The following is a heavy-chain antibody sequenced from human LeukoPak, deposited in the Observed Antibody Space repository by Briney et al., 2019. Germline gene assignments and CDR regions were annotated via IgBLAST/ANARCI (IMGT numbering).Heavy chain of an antibody. CDR3: ARIPSPGGIAAAGPDY. CDR2: IYPGDSDT. J-gene: IGHJ4*02. D-gene: IGHD6-13*01. Sequence: PGESLKISCKGSGYSFTSYWIGWVRQMPGKGLEWMGIIYPGDSDTRYSPSFQGQVTISADKSISTAYLQWSSLKASDTAMYYCARIPSPGGIAAAGPDYWGQGTLVTVSS. V-gene: IGHV5-51*01. CDR1: GYSFTSYW.